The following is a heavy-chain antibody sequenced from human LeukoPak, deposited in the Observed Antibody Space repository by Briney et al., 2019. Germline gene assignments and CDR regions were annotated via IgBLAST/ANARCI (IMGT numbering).Heavy chain of an antibody. D-gene: IGHD2-15*01. CDR3: ARAPLHHGYFDP. CDR1: GFTFSSYA. J-gene: IGHJ5*02. CDR2: ISYDGSNK. Sequence: PGGSLRLSCAASGFTFSSYAMHWVRQAPGKGLEWVAVISYDGSNKYYADSVKGRFTISRDNSKNTLYLQMNGLRAEDTAVYYCARAPLHHGYFDPWGQGTLVTVSS. V-gene: IGHV3-30-3*01.